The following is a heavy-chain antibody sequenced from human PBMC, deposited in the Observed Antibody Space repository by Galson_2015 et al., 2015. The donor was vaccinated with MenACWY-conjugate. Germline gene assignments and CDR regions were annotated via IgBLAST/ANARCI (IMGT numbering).Heavy chain of an antibody. J-gene: IGHJ5*02. D-gene: IGHD3-9*01. CDR1: GYTFTLYA. CDR3: ARGASPLTGYLKRAWFDP. V-gene: IGHV1-3*01. Sequence: SVKVSCKASGYTFTLYAMHWGRQAPGQGLEWMGWINAGNSNTKYSQKFQYRVTTTRDISASTVNRELTSLGSEDTAVYYCARGASPLTGYLKRAWFDPWGQGTLVTVSS. CDR2: INAGNSNT.